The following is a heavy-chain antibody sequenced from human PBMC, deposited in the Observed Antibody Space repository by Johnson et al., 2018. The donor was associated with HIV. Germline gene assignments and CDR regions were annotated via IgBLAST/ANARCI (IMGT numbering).Heavy chain of an antibody. J-gene: IGHJ3*02. CDR3: ARDGTETGPDDAFDI. Sequence: YDGNNKQYVDSVKGRFTISRDNSKNTLYLQLGSLRTDDMAVYYCARDGTETGPDDAFDIWGQGTMVTVSS. V-gene: IGHV3-30*03. D-gene: IGHD1-1*01. CDR2: YDGNNK.